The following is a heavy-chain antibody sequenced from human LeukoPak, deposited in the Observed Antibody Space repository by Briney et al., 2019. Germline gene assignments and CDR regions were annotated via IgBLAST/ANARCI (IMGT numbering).Heavy chain of an antibody. CDR3: GNFHYPVNSGYYLFDY. CDR1: GGSISSYY. CDR2: IYYSGST. J-gene: IGHJ4*02. Sequence: SETLSPTCTVSGGSISSYYWSWIRQPPGKGLEWIGYIYYSGSTNYNPSLKGRVTISVDTSKNQFSLKLSSVTAADTAVYYCGNFHYPVNSGYYLFDYWGQGILVTVSS. D-gene: IGHD3-22*01. V-gene: IGHV4-59*01.